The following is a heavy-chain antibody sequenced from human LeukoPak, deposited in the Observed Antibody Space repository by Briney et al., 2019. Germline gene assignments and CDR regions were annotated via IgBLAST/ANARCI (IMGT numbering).Heavy chain of an antibody. CDR2: IYYSGST. V-gene: IGHV4-31*03. J-gene: IGHJ5*02. D-gene: IGHD2/OR15-2a*01. CDR3: ARVQQMTPFSPPNWFDP. CDR1: GGSISSGGYY. Sequence: PSETLSLTCTVSGGSISSGGYYWGWIRQHQGKGLEWIGYIYYSGSTYYNPSLKSRVTISVDTSKNQFSLKLSSVTAADTAVYYCARVQQMTPFSPPNWFDPWGQGTLVTVSS.